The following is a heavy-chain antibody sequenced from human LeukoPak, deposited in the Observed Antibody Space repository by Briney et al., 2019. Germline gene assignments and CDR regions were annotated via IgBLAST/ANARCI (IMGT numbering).Heavy chain of an antibody. V-gene: IGHV4-39*01. CDR3: ARQGGSGRSYDY. CDR2: SGSA. J-gene: IGHJ4*02. CDR1: GASISSSNYY. Sequence: SETLSLTCNVSGASISSSNYYWGWIRQPPGKGLEWIGTSGSAYYNPSLKNRVTISVDTPKNQFSLKLSSVTAADTAVYYCARQGGSGRSYDYWGQGTLVTVSS. D-gene: IGHD3-10*01.